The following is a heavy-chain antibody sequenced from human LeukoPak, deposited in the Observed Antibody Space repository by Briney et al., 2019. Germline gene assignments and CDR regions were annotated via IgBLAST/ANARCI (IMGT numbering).Heavy chain of an antibody. CDR1: GFTFSSYS. J-gene: IGHJ4*02. CDR3: ARRAGSYSHSYDY. D-gene: IGHD2-15*01. Sequence: GGSLRLSCAASGFTFSSYSMNWVRQAPGRGLEWVSFIYSGGSTYYADSVRGRFIISRDNSKNTLYLQMNSLRAEDTAVYYCARRAGSYSHSYDYWGQGTLVTVSS. CDR2: IYSGGST. V-gene: IGHV3-53*01.